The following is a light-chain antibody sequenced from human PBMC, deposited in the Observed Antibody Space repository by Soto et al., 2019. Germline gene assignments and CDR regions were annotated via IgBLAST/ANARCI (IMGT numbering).Light chain of an antibody. Sequence: EIVMTQSPDTLSVSPGERATLSCRASQSVSSNLAWYQQKPGLAPRLLIYDASSRATGIPDRFSGSGSGTDFTLTISRLEPEDFAVYYCQQYGSSPRTFGQGTKVDIK. CDR1: QSVSSN. J-gene: IGKJ1*01. CDR3: QQYGSSPRT. CDR2: DAS. V-gene: IGKV3D-20*01.